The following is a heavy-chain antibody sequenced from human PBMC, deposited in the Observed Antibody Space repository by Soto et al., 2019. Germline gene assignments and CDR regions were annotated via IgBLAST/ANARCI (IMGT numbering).Heavy chain of an antibody. J-gene: IGHJ4*02. CDR1: GYTFTSYA. Sequence: ASVKVSCKASGYTFTSYAMHWVRQAPGQRLEWMGWINAGNGNTKYSQKFQGRVTITRDTSASTAYMELSSLRSEDTAVYYCARDRDLVATISPHFDYWGQGTLVTVSS. D-gene: IGHD5-12*01. CDR3: ARDRDLVATISPHFDY. CDR2: INAGNGNT. V-gene: IGHV1-3*01.